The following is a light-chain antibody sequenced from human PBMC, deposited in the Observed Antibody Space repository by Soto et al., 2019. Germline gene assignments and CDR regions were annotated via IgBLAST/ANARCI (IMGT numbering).Light chain of an antibody. Sequence: EIVLTQSPDTLSLSPGERATLSCRASQSVSGYLGWYQQKPGQAPRLLIYDASNRAYGVPARFRGSGSGTNVPLTIASREPEDFAVYYCQQRSNWPYLTFGGGTRV. V-gene: IGKV3-11*01. CDR3: QQRSNWPYLT. CDR1: QSVSGY. J-gene: IGKJ4*01. CDR2: DAS.